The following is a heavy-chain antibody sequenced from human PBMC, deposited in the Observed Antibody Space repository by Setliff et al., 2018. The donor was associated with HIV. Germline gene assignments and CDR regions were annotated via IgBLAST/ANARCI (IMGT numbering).Heavy chain of an antibody. J-gene: IGHJ4*02. CDR1: GYTFTSSD. CDR2: MNPNSGNT. Sequence: ASVKVSCKASGYTFTSSDINWVRQATGQGLGWMGWMNPNSGNTGYVQKFQGRVTMTRDTSTSSVYMELRSLRSEDTAVYYCARAYYDSVWGSHRYRFYYFDYWGQGSLVTVSS. D-gene: IGHD3-16*02. V-gene: IGHV1-8*01. CDR3: ARAYYDSVWGSHRYRFYYFDY.